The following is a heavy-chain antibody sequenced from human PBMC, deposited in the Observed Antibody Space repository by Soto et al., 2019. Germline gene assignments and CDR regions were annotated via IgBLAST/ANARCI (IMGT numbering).Heavy chain of an antibody. V-gene: IGHV3-23*01. CDR3: AKDPADSWTIDV. D-gene: IGHD5-12*01. Sequence: EVQLLESGGHLVQPGGSLRLSCAASGFTFNNYGVNWVRQAPGKGLEWVSNIDGPGGRILYADSVKGRFTISRDNSKNTLYLQMNSLRAEDTAVYYCAKDPADSWTIDVWGKGTTVAVSS. CDR1: GFTFNNYG. J-gene: IGHJ6*04. CDR2: IDGPGGRI.